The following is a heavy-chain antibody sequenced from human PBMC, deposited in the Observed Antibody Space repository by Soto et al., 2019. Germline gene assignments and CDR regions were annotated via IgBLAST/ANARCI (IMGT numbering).Heavy chain of an antibody. D-gene: IGHD2-21*02. CDR1: GDSISSRSYY. CDR3: ARQRTSVVTKAYFDV. V-gene: IGHV4-39*01. J-gene: IGHJ4*02. Sequence: SETLSLTCTVTGDSISSRSYYWGWIRQPPGKGLEWIGSIYHSGSTYNNPSLRSRVSMSIDTSKDQFSLKLKSVTAADTALYLCARQRTSVVTKAYFDVWGPGSLVTV. CDR2: IYHSGST.